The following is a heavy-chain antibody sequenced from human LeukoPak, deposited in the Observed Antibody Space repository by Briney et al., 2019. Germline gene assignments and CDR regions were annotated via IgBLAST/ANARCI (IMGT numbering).Heavy chain of an antibody. Sequence: SQTLSLTCTVSGGSISSGGYYWSWLRPHPGKGLEWIGYIYYSGSTYYNPSLKSRVTISVDTSKNQFSLKLSSVTAADTAVYYCARDRGCSSTSCRHYYYGMDVWGKGTTVTVSS. CDR1: GGSISSGGYY. J-gene: IGHJ6*04. D-gene: IGHD2-2*01. CDR3: ARDRGCSSTSCRHYYYGMDV. CDR2: IYYSGST. V-gene: IGHV4-31*03.